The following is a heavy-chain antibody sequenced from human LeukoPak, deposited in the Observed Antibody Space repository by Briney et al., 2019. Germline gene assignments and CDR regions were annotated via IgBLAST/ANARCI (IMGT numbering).Heavy chain of an antibody. CDR1: GYTLTELS. CDR3: ARGLSGSYYYGY. D-gene: IGHD1-26*01. Sequence: ASVKVSCKVSGYTLTELSMHWVRQAPGQGLEWMGIINPSGGSTSYAQKFQGRVTMTRDTSTSTVYMELSSLRSEDTAVYYCARGLSGSYYYGYWGQGTLVTVSS. J-gene: IGHJ4*02. CDR2: INPSGGST. V-gene: IGHV1-46*01.